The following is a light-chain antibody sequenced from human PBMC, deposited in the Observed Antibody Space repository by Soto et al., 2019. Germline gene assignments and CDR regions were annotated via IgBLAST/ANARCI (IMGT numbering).Light chain of an antibody. CDR3: QSYDSSLSGYV. CDR2: GNN. J-gene: IGLJ1*01. V-gene: IGLV1-40*01. Sequence: QAVATQPPSASGAPGQTVTISCTGSSSNIGAGYDVHWYQQLPGTAPKLLIYGNNNRPSGVPDRFSGSKSGTSASLAITGLQDEDEADYYCQSYDSSLSGYVFGTGTKVTVL. CDR1: SSNIGAGYD.